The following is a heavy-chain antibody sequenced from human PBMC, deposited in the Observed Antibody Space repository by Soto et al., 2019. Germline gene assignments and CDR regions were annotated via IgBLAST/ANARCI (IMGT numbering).Heavy chain of an antibody. D-gene: IGHD2-2*01. CDR2: ISYDGSNK. V-gene: IGHV3-30-3*01. CDR1: GFTFSSYA. J-gene: IGHJ5*02. CDR3: ARDRLVVPAALNWFDP. Sequence: GGSLRLSSAASGFTFSSYAMHWVRQAPGKGLEWVAVISYDGSNKYYADSVKGRFTISRDNSKNTLYLQMNSPRAEDTAVYYCARDRLVVPAALNWFDPWGQGTLVTVSS.